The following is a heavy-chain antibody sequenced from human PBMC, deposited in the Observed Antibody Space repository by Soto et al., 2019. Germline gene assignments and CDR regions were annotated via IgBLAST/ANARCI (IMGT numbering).Heavy chain of an antibody. CDR2: IIPILGIA. Sequence: GASVKVSCKASGGTFSSYTISWVRQAPGQGLEWMGRIIPILGIANYAQKFQGRVTITADKSTSTAYMELSSLRSEDTAVYYCARDLFTVTTGYYFDYWGQGTLVTVSS. V-gene: IGHV1-69*04. CDR3: ARDLFTVTTGYYFDY. D-gene: IGHD4-4*01. J-gene: IGHJ4*02. CDR1: GGTFSSYT.